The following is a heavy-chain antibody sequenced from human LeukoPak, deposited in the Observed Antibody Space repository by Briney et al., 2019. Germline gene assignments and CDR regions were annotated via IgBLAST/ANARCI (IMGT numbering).Heavy chain of an antibody. V-gene: IGHV4-59*08. J-gene: IGHJ5*02. D-gene: IGHD5-12*01. CDR1: GGSISSYY. CDR2: IYYSGST. CDR3: ARVGPYIEVDP. Sequence: PSETLSLPCTVSGGSISSYYWSWIRQPPGKGLEWIGYIYYSGSTNYNPSLKSRVTISVDTSKNQFSLKLSSLTASDTAVYYCARVGPYIEVDPWGQGTLVIVSS.